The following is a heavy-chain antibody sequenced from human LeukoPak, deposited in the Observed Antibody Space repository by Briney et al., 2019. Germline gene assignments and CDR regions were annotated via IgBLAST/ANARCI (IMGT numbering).Heavy chain of an antibody. J-gene: IGHJ4*02. CDR2: ISSSGGST. D-gene: IGHD5-18*01. CDR1: GFTFSSYA. Sequence: PGGSLRLSCAASGFTFSSYAMSWVRQAPGKGLEWVSTISSSGGSTHYADSVKGRFTISRDNSKNTLYLQMNSLRAEDTALYYCAKDDSYGPLDYWGQGTLVTVSS. CDR3: AKDDSYGPLDY. V-gene: IGHV3-23*01.